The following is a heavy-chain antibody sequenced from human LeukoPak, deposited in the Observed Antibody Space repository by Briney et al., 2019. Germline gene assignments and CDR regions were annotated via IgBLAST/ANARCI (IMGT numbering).Heavy chain of an antibody. Sequence: ASVKVSCKASGYTFTSYDINWVRQATGQGLEWMGWMNPNSGNTGYAQKFQGRVTMTRNTSISTAYMELSSLRSEDTAVYYCARGDSSGYDNYYYYYMDVWGKGTTVTISS. CDR1: GYTFTSYD. CDR2: MNPNSGNT. J-gene: IGHJ6*03. CDR3: ARGDSSGYDNYYYYYMDV. D-gene: IGHD6-19*01. V-gene: IGHV1-8*01.